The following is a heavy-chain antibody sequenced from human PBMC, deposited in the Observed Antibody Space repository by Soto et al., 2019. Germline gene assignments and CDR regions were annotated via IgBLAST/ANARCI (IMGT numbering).Heavy chain of an antibody. CDR3: AREDIVPSRWLRLVRWFDP. D-gene: IGHD2-8*01. CDR1: GGTFSSYA. J-gene: IGHJ5*02. V-gene: IGHV1-69*06. Sequence: ASVKVSCKASGGTFSSYAISWVRQAPGQGLEWMGGIIPIFGTANYAQKFQGRVTITADKSTSTAYMELSSLRSEDTAVYYCAREDIVPSRWLRLVRWFDPWGQGTLVTVSS. CDR2: IIPIFGTA.